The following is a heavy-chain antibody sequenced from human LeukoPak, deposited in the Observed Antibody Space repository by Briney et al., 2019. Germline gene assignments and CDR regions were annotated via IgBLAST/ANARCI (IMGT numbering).Heavy chain of an antibody. CDR1: GFTFTSYA. Sequence: PGRSLRLSCAASGFTFTSYAMHWVRQAPGKGLEWVALISYDGTNKYYADSVKGRFTISRDNSKNTLYLQMNSLRADDTAVYHCARPAAAVDALDIWGQGTMVTVSS. J-gene: IGHJ3*02. CDR2: ISYDGTNK. D-gene: IGHD6-13*01. V-gene: IGHV3-30*04. CDR3: ARPAAAVDALDI.